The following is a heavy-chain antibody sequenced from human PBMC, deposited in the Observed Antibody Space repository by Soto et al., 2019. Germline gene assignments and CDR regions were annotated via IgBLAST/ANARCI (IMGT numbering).Heavy chain of an antibody. V-gene: IGHV1-18*04. CDR2: ISAYNGNT. J-gene: IGHJ3*02. Sequence: QVQLVQSGAEVKKPGASVKVSCKASGYTFTSYGISWVRQAPGQGLEWMGWISAYNGNTNYAQKLQGRVTMTTDTSTSPAYMELRSLRSYDTAVYYWARDIWFDILSGYYQHPSLDAFDIWGQGTMVTVSS. CDR3: ARDIWFDILSGYYQHPSLDAFDI. CDR1: GYTFTSYG. D-gene: IGHD3-9*01.